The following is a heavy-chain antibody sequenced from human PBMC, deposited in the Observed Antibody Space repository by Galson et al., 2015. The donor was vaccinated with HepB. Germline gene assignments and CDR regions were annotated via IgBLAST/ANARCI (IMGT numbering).Heavy chain of an antibody. Sequence: SCKASGYTFTAYYMHWVRQAPGQGLEWMGRINPNSGGTNYAQKFQGRVTMTRDTSNSAAYMELSRLRSDDTAVYYCARDQVLLWFGESYHGMDVWGQGTTVTVSS. CDR3: ARDQVLLWFGESYHGMDV. D-gene: IGHD3-10*01. V-gene: IGHV1-2*06. J-gene: IGHJ6*02. CDR2: INPNSGGT. CDR1: GYTFTAYY.